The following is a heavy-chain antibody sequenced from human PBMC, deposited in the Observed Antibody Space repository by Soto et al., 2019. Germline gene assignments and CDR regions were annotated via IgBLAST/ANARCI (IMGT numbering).Heavy chain of an antibody. V-gene: IGHV4-59*08. CDR1: GGYISSYY. Sequence: SETLSLTCPVSGGYISSYYSSWFRQSPGKRMEWIGYVHHSWGSSYNPSLQSRVAISLDTSKSQFSLKVTSVTATDTAVYYCARQGFGPLHGLVDVWGQGTTVTVSS. D-gene: IGHD3-10*01. CDR2: VHHSWGS. CDR3: ARQGFGPLHGLVDV. J-gene: IGHJ6*02.